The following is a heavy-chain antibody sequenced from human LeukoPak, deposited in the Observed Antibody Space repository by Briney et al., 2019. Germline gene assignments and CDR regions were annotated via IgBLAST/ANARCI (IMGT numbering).Heavy chain of an antibody. V-gene: IGHV3-7*01. CDR3: AKDGGTSVGDYFHS. J-gene: IGHJ4*02. Sequence: GGSLRLSCAAFGFTFSTYWMTWVRQAPGKGLEWVANVKQDGSEKYYVDSVEGRFTISRDNAKNTLDLQMNSLRAEDTAVYYCAKDGGTSVGDYFHSWGQGTLVTVSS. CDR2: VKQDGSEK. D-gene: IGHD1-7*01. CDR1: GFTFSTYW.